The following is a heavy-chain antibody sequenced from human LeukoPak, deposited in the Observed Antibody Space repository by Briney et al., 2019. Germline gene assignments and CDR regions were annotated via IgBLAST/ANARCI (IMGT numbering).Heavy chain of an antibody. V-gene: IGHV4-34*01. CDR3: ARGGLSYYYGSSSFDY. D-gene: IGHD3-10*01. CDR1: GGSFSGYY. CDR2: INHSGST. Sequence: SEPLSLTFAVYGGSFSGYYWSWIRPPPGKGLELIGEINHSGSTNYNPSLKSRVTISVDTSNNQFSLKLNSVTAADTAVYYCARGGLSYYYGSSSFDYWGQGTLVTVSS. J-gene: IGHJ4*02.